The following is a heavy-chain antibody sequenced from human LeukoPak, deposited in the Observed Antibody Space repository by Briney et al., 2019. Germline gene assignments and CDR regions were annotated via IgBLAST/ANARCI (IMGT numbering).Heavy chain of an antibody. D-gene: IGHD3-22*01. Sequence: PGGSLRLSCAASGFTFSSYGVHWVRQAPGKGLEWVAFIRYDGSNKYYADSVKGRFTISRDNSKNTLYLQMNSLRAEDTAVYYCAKDRDSSGYYYRGYYFDYWGQGTLVTVSS. CDR1: GFTFSSYG. CDR2: IRYDGSNK. CDR3: AKDRDSSGYYYRGYYFDY. J-gene: IGHJ4*02. V-gene: IGHV3-30*02.